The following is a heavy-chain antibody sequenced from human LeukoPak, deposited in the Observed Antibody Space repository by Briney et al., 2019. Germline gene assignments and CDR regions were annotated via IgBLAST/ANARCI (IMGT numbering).Heavy chain of an antibody. J-gene: IGHJ3*02. V-gene: IGHV4-38-2*02. CDR1: GYSISSGYY. Sequence: SETLSLTCTVSGYSISSGYYWGWIRQPPGKGLEWIGSIYHSGSTYYNPSLKSRVTISVDTSKNQFSLKLSSVTAADTAVYYCARDRPWDDILTGYGTFDIWGQGTMVTVSS. D-gene: IGHD3-9*01. CDR3: ARDRPWDDILTGYGTFDI. CDR2: IYHSGST.